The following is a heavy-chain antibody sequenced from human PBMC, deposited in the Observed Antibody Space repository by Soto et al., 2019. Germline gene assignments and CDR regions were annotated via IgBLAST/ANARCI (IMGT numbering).Heavy chain of an antibody. V-gene: IGHV3-30*18. CDR2: ILYDGSKE. CDR3: AKGLALMADH. D-gene: IGHD2-21*01. Sequence: SGGSLRLSCTDSGFSFNTYALDWVRQAPGKGLEWVARILYDGSKEYYADPVKGRFTISRDNSKNTLYLQMDRLRVEDTAVYFCAKGLALMADHWGQGTPVTVSS. CDR1: GFSFNTYA. J-gene: IGHJ4*02.